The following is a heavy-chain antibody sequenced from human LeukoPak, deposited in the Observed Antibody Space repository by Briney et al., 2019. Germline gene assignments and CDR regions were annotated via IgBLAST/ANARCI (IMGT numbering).Heavy chain of an antibody. CDR1: GGSISSSSYY. D-gene: IGHD3-10*01. CDR2: IYYSGSSS. CDR3: ARRAREFGWVFDY. Sequence: SETLSLTCTVSGGSISSSSYYWGWIRQPPGKGLEWIGSIYYSGSSSYYNPSLKSRVTISVDTSKNQFSLKLSSVTAADTAVYYRARRAREFGWVFDYWGQGTLVTVSS. V-gene: IGHV4-39*01. J-gene: IGHJ4*02.